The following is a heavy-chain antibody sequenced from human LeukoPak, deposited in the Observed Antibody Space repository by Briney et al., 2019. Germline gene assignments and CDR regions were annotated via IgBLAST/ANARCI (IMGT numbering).Heavy chain of an antibody. D-gene: IGHD1-26*01. CDR1: GGSISSGSYY. Sequence: SETLSLTCTVSGGSISSGSYYWGWIRQPPGKGLEWIGSIHYSGITYYNPSLKSRVTISVDTSKNQLSLKLSSVTAADTAVYYCAKNSGDYPLDYWGQGTLVTVSS. V-gene: IGHV4-39*01. J-gene: IGHJ4*02. CDR3: AKNSGDYPLDY. CDR2: IHYSGIT.